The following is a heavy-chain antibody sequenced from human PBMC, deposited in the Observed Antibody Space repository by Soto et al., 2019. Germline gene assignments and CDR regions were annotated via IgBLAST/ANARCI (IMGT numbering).Heavy chain of an antibody. CDR1: GFTFSSYS. J-gene: IGHJ6*02. D-gene: IGHD3-3*01. Sequence: EVQLVESGGGLVKPGGSMRLSCAASGFTFSSYSMNWVRQAPGKGLEWVSSISSSSSYIYYADSVKGRFTNSRDNAKNSLYLQRNSLRADDTAVYYCARDGFLEWLLSGMDVGGQGTTVTVSS. CDR3: ARDGFLEWLLSGMDV. CDR2: ISSSSSYI. V-gene: IGHV3-21*01.